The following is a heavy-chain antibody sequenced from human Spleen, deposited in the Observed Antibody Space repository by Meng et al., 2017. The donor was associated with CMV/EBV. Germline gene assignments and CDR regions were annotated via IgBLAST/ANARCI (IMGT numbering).Heavy chain of an antibody. CDR2: VYYDGSNQ. D-gene: IGHD6-19*01. CDR1: GFIFSSYA. CDR3: AKDRVARWLAAEVDYYGMDA. V-gene: IGHV3-33*06. Sequence: SCAPSGFIFSSYAMHWVRQAPGKGLEWVALVYYDGSNQYYSDSVRGRFNISRDNSKNTLFLQMNSLRGEDTGVYYCAKDRVARWLAAEVDYYGMDAWGQGTTVTVSS. J-gene: IGHJ6*02.